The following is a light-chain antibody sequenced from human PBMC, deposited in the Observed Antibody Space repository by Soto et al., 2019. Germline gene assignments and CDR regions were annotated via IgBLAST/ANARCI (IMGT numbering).Light chain of an antibody. J-gene: IGKJ2*01. CDR3: HQYNNYQYT. Sequence: DIQMTQSPSTLSASVGDRVTITCRASQSISSWLAWYQQKPGKAPKLLIYDASNLASGVPSRFSGSGSGTEFTLTISSLQPDDFATYYCHQYNNYQYTFGEGTKLEIK. CDR1: QSISSW. CDR2: DAS. V-gene: IGKV1-5*01.